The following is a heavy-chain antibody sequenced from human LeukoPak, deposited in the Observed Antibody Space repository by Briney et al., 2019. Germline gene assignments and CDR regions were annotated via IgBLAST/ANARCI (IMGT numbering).Heavy chain of an antibody. D-gene: IGHD3-10*01. Sequence: GGPLRLSCAASGFTVRNNYMSWVRQAPGKGLEWVSVIYSGGSTYYADSVKGRFTISRDNSKNTLYLQMNSLRAEDTAVYFCATGERMVRGDGVDYWGQGTLVTVSS. J-gene: IGHJ4*02. V-gene: IGHV3-66*01. CDR3: ATGERMVRGDGVDY. CDR1: GFTVRNNY. CDR2: IYSGGST.